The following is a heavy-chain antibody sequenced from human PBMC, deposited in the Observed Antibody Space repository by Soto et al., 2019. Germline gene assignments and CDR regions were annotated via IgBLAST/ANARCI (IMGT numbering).Heavy chain of an antibody. V-gene: IGHV4-39*01. CDR2: IYYSGSN. D-gene: IGHD4-4*01. J-gene: IGHJ2*01. CDR3: ASPGPDDDSDYWCFDL. Sequence: QPPGKGLEWIGSIYYSGSNYYNPSLKSRVTISVDTAKNQFSLKLSSVTAADTAVYYCASPGPDDDSDYWCFDLSGRGTLVSVSS.